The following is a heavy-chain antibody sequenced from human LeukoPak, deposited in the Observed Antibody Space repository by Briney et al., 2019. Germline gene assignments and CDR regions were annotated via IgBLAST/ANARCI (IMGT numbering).Heavy chain of an antibody. CDR2: ISYDGSNK. CDR1: GFTFSSYA. Sequence: PGGSLRLSCAASGFTFSSYAMHWVRQAPGKGLEWVAVISYDGSNKYYADSVKGRFTISRDNSKNTLYLQMNSLRAEDTAVYYCATVPPIGGSGYYIYFQHWGQGTLVTVSS. V-gene: IGHV3-30-3*01. CDR3: ATVPPIGGSGYYIYFQH. D-gene: IGHD3-3*01. J-gene: IGHJ1*01.